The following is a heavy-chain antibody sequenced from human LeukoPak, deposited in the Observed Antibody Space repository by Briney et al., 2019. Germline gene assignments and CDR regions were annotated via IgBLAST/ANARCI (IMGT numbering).Heavy chain of an antibody. J-gene: IGHJ4*02. CDR1: GFSLSSYA. CDR2: ISSSDDGT. CDR3: AKAPVTSCRGAFCYPLDS. D-gene: IGHD2-15*01. Sequence: GGSLRLSYAASGFSLSSYAMSWVRQAPGKGLEWVSAISSSDDGTYHAGSVRGRFTISRDSSKNTLYLQMNNLRTEDAAIYYCAKAPVTSCRGAFCYPLDSWGQGILVTVSS. V-gene: IGHV3-23*01.